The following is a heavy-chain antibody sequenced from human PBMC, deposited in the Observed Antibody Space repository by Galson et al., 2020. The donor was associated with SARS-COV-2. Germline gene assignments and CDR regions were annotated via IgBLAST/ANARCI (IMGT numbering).Heavy chain of an antibody. CDR2: NSYSGST. J-gene: IGHJ5*02. CDR3: ASPDAAGWFDP. D-gene: IGHD2-2*01. Sequence: SETLSLTCTVSGDSITSSSYYWGWIRPPPGQGLEWIGYNSYSGSTYYNPSLNSRVTISVDTSKNQFSLKLTSVTAADTGGYFCASPDAAGWFDPWGQGALVTFSS. CDR1: GDSITSSSYY. V-gene: IGHV4-39*01.